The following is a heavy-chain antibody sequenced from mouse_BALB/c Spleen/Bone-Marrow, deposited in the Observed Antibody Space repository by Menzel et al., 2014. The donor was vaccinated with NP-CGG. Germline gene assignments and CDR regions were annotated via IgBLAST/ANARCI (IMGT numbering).Heavy chain of an antibody. Sequence: VHVKQSGPEVVEPGASVKISCKTSGYTFTEYTMHWVKQSHGKSLEWIGGINPNNGGTTYNQKFKGKATLTVDKSSSTAYMELRSLTSEDSAVYYCARSYGYERSWFAYWGQGTLVTVSA. CDR1: GYTFTEYT. V-gene: IGHV1-18*01. CDR3: ARSYGYERSWFAY. D-gene: IGHD2-2*01. J-gene: IGHJ3*01. CDR2: INPNNGGT.